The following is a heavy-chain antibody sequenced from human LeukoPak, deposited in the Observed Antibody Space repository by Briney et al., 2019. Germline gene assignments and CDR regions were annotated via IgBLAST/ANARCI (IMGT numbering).Heavy chain of an antibody. D-gene: IGHD3-3*01. Sequence: PSETLSLTCAVYGGSFSGYYWSWIRQPPGKGLEWIGEINHSGSTNYNPSLKSRVTISVGTSKNQFSLKLSSVTAADTAVYYCARSRRGDFWSGYYIYWGQGTLVTVSS. CDR1: GGSFSGYY. J-gene: IGHJ4*02. CDR2: INHSGST. V-gene: IGHV4-34*01. CDR3: ARSRRGDFWSGYYIY.